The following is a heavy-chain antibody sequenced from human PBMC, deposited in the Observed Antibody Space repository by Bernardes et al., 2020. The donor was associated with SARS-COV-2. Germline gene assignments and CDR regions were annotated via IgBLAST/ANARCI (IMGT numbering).Heavy chain of an antibody. CDR1: GGSISTYY. CDR2: IYYSGTT. CDR3: ARGPGSINRFWTGNYDRGDGDYGMDV. D-gene: IGHD3-3*01. J-gene: IGHJ6*02. Sequence: SEPLSLTCTVSGGSISTYYWSWIRQPPGKGLEWIGYIYYSGTTNYKPSLKSRVTISVDTSKNQFSLKLSSVTAADTAVYYCARGPGSINRFWTGNYDRGDGDYGMDVWGQGTTVFVSS. V-gene: IGHV4-59*01.